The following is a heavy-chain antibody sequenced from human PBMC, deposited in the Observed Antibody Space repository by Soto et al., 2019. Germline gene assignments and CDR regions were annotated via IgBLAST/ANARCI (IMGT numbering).Heavy chain of an antibody. CDR1: GGSFSGFY. CDR3: ARVVANWNYPSATYWYFDL. Sequence: SETLSLTCAVYGGSFSGFYWSWIRQTPGKGLEWIGEISHRGSTNYNPSLKSRVTISVDKSKNQFSLKLSSVTAADTAVYYCARVVANWNYPSATYWYFDLWGRGTLVTVSS. CDR2: ISHRGST. J-gene: IGHJ2*01. D-gene: IGHD1-7*01. V-gene: IGHV4-34*01.